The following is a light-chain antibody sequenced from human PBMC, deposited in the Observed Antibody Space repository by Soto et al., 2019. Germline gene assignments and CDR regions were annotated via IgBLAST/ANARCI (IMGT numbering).Light chain of an antibody. CDR3: QQYNNWPPGLT. J-gene: IGKJ4*01. Sequence: IVITHTPATLSVSPGERATFTXRASQSFSGNLAWYPQQPVPAPRLIXXXADXRATGIPARFSVSGSGTGFTLTISSLQTEDFAFEYCQQYNNWPPGLTFGGGTKGDIK. CDR1: QSFSGN. V-gene: IGKV3-15*01. CDR2: XAD.